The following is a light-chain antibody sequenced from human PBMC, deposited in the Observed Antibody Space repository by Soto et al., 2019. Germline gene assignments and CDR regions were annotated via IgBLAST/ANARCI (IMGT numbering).Light chain of an antibody. Sequence: EIVMTQSPATLSVSPGERATLSCRASQSVSSNLAWYQQKPGQAPGLLIYGASTRATGIPARFSGSGSGTEFTLTISSLQPEDVATYYCQKYNSAPWTFGQGTKVEIK. CDR3: QKYNSAPWT. CDR2: GAS. J-gene: IGKJ1*01. CDR1: QSVSSN. V-gene: IGKV3-15*01.